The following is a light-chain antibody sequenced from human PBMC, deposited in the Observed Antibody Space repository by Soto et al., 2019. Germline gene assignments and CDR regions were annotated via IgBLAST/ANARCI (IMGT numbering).Light chain of an antibody. CDR3: QQHDSYPRT. CDR2: KAS. J-gene: IGKJ1*01. Sequence: DIQMTQSPSTLSASVGDRVTIICRASQSISSWLAWYQQKPGKAPKLLIYKASNLDGGVPSRFSGSGSGTEFTLTINSLQPDDFATYYCQQHDSYPRTFGQGTKVEIK. V-gene: IGKV1-5*03. CDR1: QSISSW.